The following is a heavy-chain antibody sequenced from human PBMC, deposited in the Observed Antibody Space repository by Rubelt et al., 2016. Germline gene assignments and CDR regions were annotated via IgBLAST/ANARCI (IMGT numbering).Heavy chain of an antibody. CDR2: IKRDGTTK. Sequence: EVQLVESGGGLVQPGGSLRICCAGSGFIFSKYWMSWVRQAPGKGLEWVANIKRDGTTKYYVDSVKGRITISRDNDKSSMCLQMNSLRVEETAVYYCATGIGVGPTPDGFDIWSRGTTVTVSS. CDR3: ATGIGVGPTPDGFDI. J-gene: IGHJ3*02. V-gene: IGHV3-7*03. D-gene: IGHD3-22*01. CDR1: GFIFSKYW.